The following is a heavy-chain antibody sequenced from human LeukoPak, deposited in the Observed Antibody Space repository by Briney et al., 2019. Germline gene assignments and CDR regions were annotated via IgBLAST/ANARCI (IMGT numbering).Heavy chain of an antibody. J-gene: IGHJ4*02. CDR2: TYYRSNWYN. D-gene: IGHD7-27*01. Sequence: SQTLSLTCAISGDSFSSNSVAWHWIRQSPSRGLEWLGRTYYRSNWYNDYAVSVKSRITINPDTSKNQFSLQLNSVTPEDTAVYYCGRGKTGIFDYWGQGTPVTVSS. CDR1: GDSFSSNSVA. CDR3: GRGKTGIFDY. V-gene: IGHV6-1*01.